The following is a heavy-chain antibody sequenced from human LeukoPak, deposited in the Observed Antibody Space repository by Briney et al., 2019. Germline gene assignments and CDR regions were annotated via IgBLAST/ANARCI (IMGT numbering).Heavy chain of an antibody. CDR1: GFTFSNAW. J-gene: IGHJ4*02. D-gene: IGHD1-26*01. CDR2: IKSKTDGRTT. V-gene: IGHV3-15*01. CDR3: TKDTGATTYFDY. Sequence: GGSLRLSCAASGFTFSNAWISWVRQAPGKWLERVGRIKSKTDGRTTDYSAPVKGRFTISRDDSKNTLYLQMNSLKTEDKAVYYCTKDTGATTYFDYWGQGTLVTVSS.